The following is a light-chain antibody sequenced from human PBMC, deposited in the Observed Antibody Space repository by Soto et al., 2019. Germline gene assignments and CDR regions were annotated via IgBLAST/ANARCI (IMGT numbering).Light chain of an antibody. CDR2: EVS. J-gene: IGLJ2*01. CDR3: SSYTRSTSLGVI. V-gene: IGLV2-14*01. CDR1: SSDVGGYDY. Sequence: QSVLTQPASVSGSPGQSITISCTGTSSDVGGYDYVSWYQQHPGKAPKLMIYEVSNRPSGVSNRFSGSKSGNTASLTISGLHAEDEADYYCSSYTRSTSLGVIFGGGTKLTVL.